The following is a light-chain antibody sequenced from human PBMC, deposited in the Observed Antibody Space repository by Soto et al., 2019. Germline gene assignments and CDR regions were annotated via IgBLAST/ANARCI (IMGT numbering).Light chain of an antibody. V-gene: IGLV2-14*01. CDR2: DVS. J-gene: IGLJ1*01. CDR3: SSYTSSSPYV. CDR1: SSDVGGYNY. Sequence: QSALTQPASVSGSPGQSITISCTGTSSDVGGYNYVSWYQQHPGKAPKLMIYDVSNRPSGVSNRFSGRKSGNTASLTISGLQAEDEADYYCSSYTSSSPYVFGTGTKLTVL.